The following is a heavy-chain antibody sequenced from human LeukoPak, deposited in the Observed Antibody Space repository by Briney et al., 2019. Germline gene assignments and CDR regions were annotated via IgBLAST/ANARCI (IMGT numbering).Heavy chain of an antibody. V-gene: IGHV1-2*06. CDR2: INPNSGGT. CDR1: GYTFTGYY. J-gene: IGHJ4*02. D-gene: IGHD1-26*01. CDR3: ARARWGSGSYQPIFDY. Sequence: ASVKVSCKASGYTFTGYYMHWVRQAPRQGLEWMGRINPNSGGTNYAQKFQGRVTMTRDTSISTAYMELSRLRSDDTAVYYCARARWGSGSYQPIFDYWGQGTLVTVSS.